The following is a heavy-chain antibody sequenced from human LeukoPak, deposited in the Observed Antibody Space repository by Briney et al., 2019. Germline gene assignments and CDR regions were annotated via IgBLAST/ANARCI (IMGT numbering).Heavy chain of an antibody. CDR3: ARRYGGGGREYFHH. D-gene: IGHD3-16*01. CDR2: IYPSDSDT. CDR1: GFSFTTYW. Sequence: GGSLKISCKGSGFSFTTYWIGWVRQMPGKGLEWMGIIYPSDSDTTYSPSLQGQVTISADKSISTAYLQWSSLKASDTAMYYCARRYGGGGREYFHHWGQGTLVTVSS. J-gene: IGHJ1*01. V-gene: IGHV5-51*01.